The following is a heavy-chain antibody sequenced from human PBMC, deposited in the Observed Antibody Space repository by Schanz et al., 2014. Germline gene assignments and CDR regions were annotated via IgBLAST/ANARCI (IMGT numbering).Heavy chain of an antibody. J-gene: IGHJ3*02. V-gene: IGHV1-69*02. CDR3: ARGTMPGTFDI. D-gene: IGHD2-2*01. CDR1: GGTFSSYT. Sequence: QVQLVQSGGEMKKPGSSVKVSCTASGGTFSSYTISWVRQARGQGLEWVGRFIPILDVGNYAQQFQGRVTFTADKSTSTAYMELSSLRYEDTALYYCARGTMPGTFDIWGQGTMVTVSS. CDR2: FIPILDVG.